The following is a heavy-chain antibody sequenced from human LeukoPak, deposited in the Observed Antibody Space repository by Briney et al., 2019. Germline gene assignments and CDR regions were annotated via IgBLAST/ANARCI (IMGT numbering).Heavy chain of an antibody. CDR2: ISYDGSNK. CDR3: AKDGNLGYSYGRYYFDY. J-gene: IGHJ4*02. D-gene: IGHD5-18*01. Sequence: GGSLRLSCAASGFTFSSYGMPWVRQAPGKGLEWVAVISYDGSNKYYADSVKGRFTISRDNSKNTLYLQMNSLRAEDTAVYYCAKDGNLGYSYGRYYFDYWGQGTLVTVSS. V-gene: IGHV3-30*18. CDR1: GFTFSSYG.